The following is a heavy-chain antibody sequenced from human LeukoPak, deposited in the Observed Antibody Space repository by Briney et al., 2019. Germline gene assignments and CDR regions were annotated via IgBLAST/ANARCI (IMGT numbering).Heavy chain of an antibody. CDR2: INPNSGGT. CDR3: ARGRKLWYSGFDY. D-gene: IGHD5-18*01. CDR1: GYTFTGYY. J-gene: IGHJ4*02. V-gene: IGHV1-2*02. Sequence: ASVKVSCKASGYTFTGYYMHWVRQAPGQGLEWMGWINPNSGGTNYAQKFQGRVTMTRDTSISTAYMELSRLRSDDTAVYYCARGRKLWYSGFDYWGQGTLVTVSS.